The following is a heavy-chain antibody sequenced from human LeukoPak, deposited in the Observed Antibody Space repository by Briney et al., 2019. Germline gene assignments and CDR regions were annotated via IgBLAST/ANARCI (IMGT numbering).Heavy chain of an antibody. D-gene: IGHD3-22*01. Sequence: PGGSLRLSCAASGFTFSSYAMSWVRQAPGKGLEWVSSISGRGGSTYYADSVKGRFTISRDNSKNTLFLQMNSLRADVTAVYYCAKSKFPYDSNGWHGYFDFWGQGTLVTVSS. CDR2: ISGRGGST. CDR1: GFTFSSYA. J-gene: IGHJ4*02. V-gene: IGHV3-23*01. CDR3: AKSKFPYDSNGWHGYFDF.